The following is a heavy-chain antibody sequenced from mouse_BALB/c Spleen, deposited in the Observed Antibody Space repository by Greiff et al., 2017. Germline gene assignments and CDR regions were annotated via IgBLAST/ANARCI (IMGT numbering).Heavy chain of an antibody. D-gene: IGHD4-1*01. CDR1: GYTFTDYA. CDR3: ARSESTGRAMDY. J-gene: IGHJ4*01. Sequence: QVQLQQSGAELVRPGVSVKISCKGSGYTFTDYAMHWVKQSPAKSLEWIGVISTYYGDASYNQKFKGKATMTVDKSSSTAYMELARLTSEDSAIYYCARSESTGRAMDYWGQGTSVTVSS. V-gene: IGHV1S137*01. CDR2: ISTYYGDA.